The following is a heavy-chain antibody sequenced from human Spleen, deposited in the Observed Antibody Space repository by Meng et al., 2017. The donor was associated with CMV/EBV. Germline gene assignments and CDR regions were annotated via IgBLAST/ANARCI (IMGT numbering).Heavy chain of an antibody. V-gene: IGHV4-38-2*02. D-gene: IGHD2-2*01. CDR2: LYHSGST. Sequence: SETLSLTCTVSGYSIRSGYYWGWIRQPPGKGLEWIGSLYHSGSTYYNPSLKSRITISVDASKNQFSLKVTSVTAADTAVYYCARGVVVPEVIMEGDNWFDPWGQGTLVTVSS. J-gene: IGHJ5*02. CDR1: GYSIRSGYY. CDR3: ARGVVVPEVIMEGDNWFDP.